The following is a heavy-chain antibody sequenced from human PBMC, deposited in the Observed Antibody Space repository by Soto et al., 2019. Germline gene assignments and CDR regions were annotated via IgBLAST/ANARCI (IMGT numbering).Heavy chain of an antibody. J-gene: IGHJ6*03. Sequence: SETLSLTCAVYGGSFSGYYWSWIRQPPGKGLEWIGEINHSGSTNYNPSLKSRVTISVDTSKNQFSLKLSSVTAADTAVYYCARTVGKLWSGYYDTVVYMDVWGKGTTVTVSS. CDR3: ARTVGKLWSGYYDTVVYMDV. D-gene: IGHD3-3*01. V-gene: IGHV4-34*01. CDR1: GGSFSGYY. CDR2: INHSGST.